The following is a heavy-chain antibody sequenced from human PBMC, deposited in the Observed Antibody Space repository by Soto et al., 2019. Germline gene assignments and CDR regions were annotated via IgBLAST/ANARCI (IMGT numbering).Heavy chain of an antibody. J-gene: IGHJ4*02. CDR1: GFTFDDYT. CDR2: ISWDGGST. CDR3: AKFSAPGSSSHDY. Sequence: GGSLRLSCAASGFTFDDYTMHWVRQAPGKGLEWVSLISWDGGSTYYADSVKGRFTISRDNSKNSLYLQMNSLRTEDTALYYCAKFSAPGSSSHDYWGQGTLVTVSS. D-gene: IGHD6-13*01. V-gene: IGHV3-43*01.